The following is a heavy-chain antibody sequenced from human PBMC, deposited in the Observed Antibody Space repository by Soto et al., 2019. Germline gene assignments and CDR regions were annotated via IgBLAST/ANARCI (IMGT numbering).Heavy chain of an antibody. J-gene: IGHJ4*02. D-gene: IGHD6-19*01. Sequence: QVQLQQWGAGLLKPSETLSLTCAVYGGSFSGYYWSWIRQPPGKGLEWIGEINHSGSTNYNPSLKSRVTISVDTSKNQCSLKLSSVTAADTAVYYCAREDPLAVAGDWGQGTLVTVSS. CDR3: AREDPLAVAGD. V-gene: IGHV4-34*01. CDR1: GGSFSGYY. CDR2: INHSGST.